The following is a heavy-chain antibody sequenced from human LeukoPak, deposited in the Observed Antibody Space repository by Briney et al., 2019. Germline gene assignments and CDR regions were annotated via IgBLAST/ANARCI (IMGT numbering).Heavy chain of an antibody. V-gene: IGHV4-34*01. CDR1: GGSFSGYY. CDR2: INHSGST. J-gene: IGHJ4*02. CDR3: ARGVEIAAAGTSLYYFDY. D-gene: IGHD6-13*01. Sequence: SETLSLTCAVYGGSFSGYYWSWIRQPPGKGLEWIGEINHSGSTNYNPSLKSRVTISVDTSKNQFSLKLSSVTAADTAVYYCARGVEIAAAGTSLYYFDYWGQGTLVTVSS.